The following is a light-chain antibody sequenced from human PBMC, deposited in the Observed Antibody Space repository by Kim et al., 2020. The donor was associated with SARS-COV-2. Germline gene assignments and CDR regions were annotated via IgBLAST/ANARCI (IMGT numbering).Light chain of an antibody. CDR1: TSNVRTVYD. CDR3: QSFDSSLSTYV. J-gene: IGLJ1*01. CDR2: GNT. Sequence: VTVASTGSTSNVRTVYDVHWYQHLPGIAPKPLIFGNTNRPSGVPDRFSGSKSGTSASLAITGLQAEDEADYYCQSFDSSLSTYVFGSGTKVTVL. V-gene: IGLV1-40*01.